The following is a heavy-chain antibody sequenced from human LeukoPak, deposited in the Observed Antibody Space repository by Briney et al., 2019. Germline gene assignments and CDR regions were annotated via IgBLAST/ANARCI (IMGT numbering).Heavy chain of an antibody. CDR3: ARDPSGYDYYFDY. V-gene: IGHV3-21*01. CDR1: VFTFSSYS. J-gene: IGHJ4*02. D-gene: IGHD5-12*01. CDR2: ISSSSSYI. Sequence: GGSLRLSCAASVFTFSSYSMNWVRQAPGKGLEWVSSISSSSSYIYYADSVKGRFTISRDNAKNSLYLQMNSLRAEDMAVYYCARDPSGYDYYFDYWGQGTLVTVSS.